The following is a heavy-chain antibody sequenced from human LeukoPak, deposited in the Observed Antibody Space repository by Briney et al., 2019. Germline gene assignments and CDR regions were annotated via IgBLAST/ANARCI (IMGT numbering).Heavy chain of an antibody. V-gene: IGHV4-4*09. J-gene: IGHJ5*02. CDR2: ICTSGST. Sequence: SETLSLTCTVSGGSISSYYWSWIRQPPGKGLEWIGYICTSGSTNYNPSLKSRVTISVDTSKNQFSLKLSSVTAADTAVYYCARLSAVTTRLRWFDPWGQGTLVTVSS. CDR3: ARLSAVTTRLRWFDP. CDR1: GGSISSYY. D-gene: IGHD4-17*01.